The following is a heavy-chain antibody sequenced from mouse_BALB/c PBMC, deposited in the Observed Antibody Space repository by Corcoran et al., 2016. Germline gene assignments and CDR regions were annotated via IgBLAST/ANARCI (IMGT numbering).Heavy chain of an antibody. CDR1: GYSITSGYS. Sequence: DVQLQESGPGLVKPSQSLSLTCSVTGYSITSGYSWNWIRQFPGNRLEWMGYISYDGSNNYNPSLKTRISITRDTSKNQFFLKLNSVTTEDTATYYGAGWGLLRGWYFDVGGAGTTVTFSS. J-gene: IGHJ1*01. CDR2: ISYDGSN. CDR3: AGWGLLRGWYFDV. D-gene: IGHD3-1*01. V-gene: IGHV3-6*02.